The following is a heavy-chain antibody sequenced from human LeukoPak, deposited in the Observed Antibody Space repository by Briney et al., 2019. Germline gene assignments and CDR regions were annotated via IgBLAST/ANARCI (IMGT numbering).Heavy chain of an antibody. Sequence: PSETLSLTCTVSGGSISSYYWSWIRQPPGKGLEWIGYIYYSGSTNYNPSLKSRVTISVDTSKNQFSLKLSSFTAADAAVYYCARAYGDLYYFDYWGQGTLLTVSS. V-gene: IGHV4-59*01. CDR1: GGSISSYY. CDR3: ARAYGDLYYFDY. J-gene: IGHJ4*02. CDR2: IYYSGST. D-gene: IGHD4-17*01.